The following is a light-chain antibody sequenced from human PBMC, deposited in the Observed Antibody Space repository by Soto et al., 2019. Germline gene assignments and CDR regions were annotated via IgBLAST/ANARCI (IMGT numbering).Light chain of an antibody. V-gene: IGLV2-14*01. CDR1: SSDVGGYNY. CDR3: SSYTRTSTLV. Sequence: QSALTQPASVSGSPGQSITISCTGTSSDVGGYNYVSWYPQYPGKAPKLMIYEVSKRPSGVSNRFSGSKSGNTASLTISGLLAEDEADYYCSSYTRTSTLVFGGGTQLTVL. CDR2: EVS. J-gene: IGLJ3*02.